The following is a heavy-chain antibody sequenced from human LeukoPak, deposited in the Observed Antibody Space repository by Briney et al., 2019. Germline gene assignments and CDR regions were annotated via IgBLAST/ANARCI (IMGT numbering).Heavy chain of an antibody. CDR1: GXTFSSQA. CDR2: ISSNGGST. V-gene: IGHV3-64*05. J-gene: IGHJ4*02. Sequence: GGSLRLSCSASGXTFSSQAMYWVRQAPGKGLEYVLGISSNGGSTYYADSLKGRFTISRDNSKNMLYFQMSSLRAEDTAVYYCVKDRLAPGLFDYWGQGTLVTVSS. D-gene: IGHD6-13*01. CDR3: VKDRLAPGLFDY.